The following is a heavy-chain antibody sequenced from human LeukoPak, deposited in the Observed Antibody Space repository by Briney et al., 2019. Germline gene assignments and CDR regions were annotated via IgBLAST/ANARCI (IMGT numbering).Heavy chain of an antibody. CDR1: GSPFTTYW. V-gene: IGHV5-51*01. Sequence: GESLKIPCQGPGSPFTTYWITWVRKLPGKGLEWMGIIYPGDSDTRYSPSFQGQVTISADKSISTAYLQWSSLKASDTAMFYCARYYGDRFYFDYWGQGTLVTVSS. J-gene: IGHJ4*02. CDR3: ARYYGDRFYFDY. CDR2: IYPGDSDT. D-gene: IGHD4-17*01.